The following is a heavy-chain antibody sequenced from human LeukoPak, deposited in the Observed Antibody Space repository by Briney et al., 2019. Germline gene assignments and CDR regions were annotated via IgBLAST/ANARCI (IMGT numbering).Heavy chain of an antibody. J-gene: IGHJ4*02. Sequence: SQTLSLTCAVSGGSISSGGYSWSWIRQPPGKGLEWIGYIYHSGSTYYNPSLKSRVTISVDRSKNQFSLKLSSVTAADTAVYYCARHDRGWERGYWGQGTLVTVSS. D-gene: IGHD6-19*01. CDR1: GGSISSGGYS. CDR2: IYHSGST. CDR3: ARHDRGWERGY. V-gene: IGHV4-30-2*01.